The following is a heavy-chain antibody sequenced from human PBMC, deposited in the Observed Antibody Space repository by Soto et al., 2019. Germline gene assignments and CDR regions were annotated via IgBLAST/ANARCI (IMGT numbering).Heavy chain of an antibody. CDR1: GFTFSNHA. CDR2: ISGSGVST. V-gene: IGHV3-23*01. J-gene: IGHJ6*02. CDR3: AKGDYGMDV. Sequence: GGSLRLSCSASGFTFSNHALHWVRQAPGKGLEWVSAISGSGVSTYYADSVNGRFTISRDNSKNTLYLQMNSLRAEDTAVYYCAKGDYGMDVWGQGTTVTVSS.